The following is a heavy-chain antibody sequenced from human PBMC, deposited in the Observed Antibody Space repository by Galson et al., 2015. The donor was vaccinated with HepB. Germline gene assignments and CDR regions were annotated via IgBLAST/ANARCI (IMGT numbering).Heavy chain of an antibody. V-gene: IGHV1-8*01. CDR3: ARAKKKTCGRGTCDSPSWFDP. Sequence: SVKVSCKASGYTFTNYDINWVRQATGQGLEWIGWMNPDSGNSGSAQKFQGRVTMTRSASIRTAYMELSTLTSDDTAVYYCARAKKKTCGRGTCDSPSWFDPWGQGTLVTDSS. CDR1: GYTFTNYD. D-gene: IGHD2-15*01. J-gene: IGHJ5*02. CDR2: MNPDSGNS.